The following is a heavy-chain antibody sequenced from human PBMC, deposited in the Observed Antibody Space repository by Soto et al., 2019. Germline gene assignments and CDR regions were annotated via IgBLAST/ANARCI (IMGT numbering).Heavy chain of an antibody. V-gene: IGHV4-39*01. CDR2: IYYSGST. CDR1: GGSISSSSYY. D-gene: IGHD3-3*01. CDR3: ATLRFLEWLTFDY. Sequence: SETLSLTCTVSGGSISSSSYYWGWIRQPPGKGLEWIGSIYYSGSTYYNPSLKSRVTISVDTSKNQFSLKLSSVTAADTAVYYCATLRFLEWLTFDYWGQGTLVTVSS. J-gene: IGHJ4*02.